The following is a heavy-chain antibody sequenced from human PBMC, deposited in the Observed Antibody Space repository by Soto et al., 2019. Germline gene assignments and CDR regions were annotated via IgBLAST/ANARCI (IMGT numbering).Heavy chain of an antibody. J-gene: IGHJ4*02. CDR2: IYYSGST. V-gene: IGHV4-59*08. CDR1: GGSISNFY. CDR3: AGRYGGNLDY. D-gene: IGHD1-26*01. Sequence: QVQLQESGPGLVKPSETLSLTCTVSGGSISNFYWSWIRQPPGKGLEWIGYIYYSGSTNYNPSLKSRVTISVDTSKNQFSLKLSSVTAADTAVYFCAGRYGGNLDYWGQGTLVTVSS.